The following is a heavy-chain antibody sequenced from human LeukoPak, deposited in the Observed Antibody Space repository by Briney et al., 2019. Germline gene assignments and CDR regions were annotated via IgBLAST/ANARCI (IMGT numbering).Heavy chain of an antibody. V-gene: IGHV1-18*01. Sequence: ASVKVSFKASGYTFTSYGISWVRQAPGQGLEWMGWISAYNGNTNYAQKLQGRVTMATDTSTSTAYMELRSLRSDDTAVYYCARDGSGSYSFGAFDIWGQGTMVTVSS. CDR3: ARDGSGSYSFGAFDI. D-gene: IGHD1-26*01. CDR2: ISAYNGNT. J-gene: IGHJ3*02. CDR1: GYTFTSYG.